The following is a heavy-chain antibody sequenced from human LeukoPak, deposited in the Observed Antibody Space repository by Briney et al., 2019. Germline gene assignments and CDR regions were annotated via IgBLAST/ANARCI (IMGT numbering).Heavy chain of an antibody. J-gene: IGHJ3*02. D-gene: IGHD2-2*01. Sequence: GGSLRLSCAASGFTFSSYAMSWVRQAPGKGLEWVSAISGSGGSTYYADSVKGRFTISRDNSKNTLYLQMNSLRAEDTAVYYCAKDGGGDIVVVPAAPGAFDIWGQGTMVTVSS. CDR2: ISGSGGST. V-gene: IGHV3-23*01. CDR3: AKDGGGDIVVVPAAPGAFDI. CDR1: GFTFSSYA.